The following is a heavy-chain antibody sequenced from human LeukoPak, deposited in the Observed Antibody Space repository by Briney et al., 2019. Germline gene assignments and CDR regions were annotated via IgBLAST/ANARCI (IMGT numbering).Heavy chain of an antibody. CDR1: GFTFSSYA. CDR2: ISSGDRT. D-gene: IGHD3-9*01. V-gene: IGHV3-23*01. J-gene: IGHJ4*02. Sequence: GGSLRLSCAASGFTFSSYAMNWVRQAPGKGLEWVAGISSGDRTFHAESVKGRFTISRDKFKDTLYLQMNSLRAEDTAVYYCAKDATASPYFHWFDNWGQGTQVIVSS. CDR3: AKDATASPYFHWFDN.